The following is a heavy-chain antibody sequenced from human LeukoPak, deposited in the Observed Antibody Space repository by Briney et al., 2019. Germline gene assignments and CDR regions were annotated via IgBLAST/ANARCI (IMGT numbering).Heavy chain of an antibody. CDR1: GYTFTGYY. CDR2: INPNSGGT. V-gene: IGHV1-2*02. D-gene: IGHD2-8*01. Sequence: ASVKVSCKASGYTFTGYYMHWVRQAPGQGLEWMGWINPNSGGTNYAQKFQGRVTMTRDTSISTAYMELSRLRSDDTAVYYCARETVYCTNGVCSENWFDPGAREPWSPSPQ. CDR3: ARETVYCTNGVCSENWFDP. J-gene: IGHJ5*02.